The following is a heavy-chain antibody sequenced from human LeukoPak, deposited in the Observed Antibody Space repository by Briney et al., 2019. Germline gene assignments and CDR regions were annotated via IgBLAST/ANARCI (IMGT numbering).Heavy chain of an antibody. CDR1: GFTFSSYA. Sequence: GGSLRLSCAASGFTFSSYAMSWVRQAPGKGLEWVSAISGSGGSTYYADSVKGRFTISRDNSKNTLYLQMNSLRAEDTAVYYCAKDPNDFWSGYYVFWGQGTLVTVSS. D-gene: IGHD3-3*01. J-gene: IGHJ4*02. CDR2: ISGSGGST. V-gene: IGHV3-23*01. CDR3: AKDPNDFWSGYYVF.